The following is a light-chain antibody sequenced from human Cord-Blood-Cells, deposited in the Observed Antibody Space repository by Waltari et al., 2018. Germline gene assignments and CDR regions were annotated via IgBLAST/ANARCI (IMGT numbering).Light chain of an antibody. CDR1: SSHVGGYNY. CDR2: DVS. J-gene: IGLJ1*01. CDR3: SSYTSSSTLV. V-gene: IGLV2-14*01. Sequence: SALTQHASVSGSPGQSITITCTGTSSHVGGYNYVSWYQQHPGKAPKLMIYDVSNRPSGVSNRFSGSKSGNTASLTISGLQAEDEADYYCSSYTSSSTLVFGTGTKVTVL.